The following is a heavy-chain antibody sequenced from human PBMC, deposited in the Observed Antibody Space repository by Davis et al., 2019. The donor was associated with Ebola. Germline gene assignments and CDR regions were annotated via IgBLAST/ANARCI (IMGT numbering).Heavy chain of an antibody. CDR1: GFTFSSYA. CDR3: ARLRAVTSDFDY. V-gene: IGHV3-23*01. Sequence: GESLKISCAASGFTFSSYAMSWVRQAPGKGLEWVSAISGSGGSTYYADSAKGRFTVSRDNSKSTLWLHMNNLRAEDTAVYYCARLRAVTSDFDYWGQGTLVTVSS. CDR2: ISGSGGST. D-gene: IGHD4-17*01. J-gene: IGHJ4*02.